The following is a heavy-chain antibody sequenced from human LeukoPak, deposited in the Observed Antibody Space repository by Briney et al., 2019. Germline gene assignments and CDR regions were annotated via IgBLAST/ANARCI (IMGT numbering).Heavy chain of an antibody. J-gene: IGHJ4*02. V-gene: IGHV4-34*01. CDR2: ITHSGST. CDR1: GGSFSGYY. Sequence: SETLSLTCAVYGGSFSGYYWSWIRQPPGKGLEWIGEITHSGSTNYNPSLKSRVTISVDTSKNQFSLKLSSVTAADTAVYYCARGGYANFDYWGQGTLVTVSS. CDR3: ARGGYANFDY. D-gene: IGHD5-12*01.